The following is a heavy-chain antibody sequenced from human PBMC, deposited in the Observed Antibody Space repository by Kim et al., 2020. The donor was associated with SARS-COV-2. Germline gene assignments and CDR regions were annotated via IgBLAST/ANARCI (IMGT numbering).Heavy chain of an antibody. J-gene: IGHJ6*03. V-gene: IGHV1-3*01. CDR3: ATGYCSGGSCYDPHDLAYYYYYMDV. CDR1: GYTFTSYA. CDR2: INAGNGNT. D-gene: IGHD2-15*01. Sequence: ASVKVSCKASGYTFTSYAMHWVRQAPGQRLEWMGWINAGNGNTKYSQKFQGRVTITRDTSASTAYMELSSLRSEDTAVYYCATGYCSGGSCYDPHDLAYYYYYMDVWGKGTTVTVSS.